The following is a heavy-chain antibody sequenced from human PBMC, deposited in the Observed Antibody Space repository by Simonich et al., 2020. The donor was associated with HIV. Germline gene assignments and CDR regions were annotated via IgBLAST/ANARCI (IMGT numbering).Heavy chain of an antibody. CDR2: IYYIVRT. Sequence: QVQLQQWGAGLLKPSETLSLTCAIYGGSFSGNYWSWIRQPPGKGMEWMGDIYYIVRTTYNPSLKSRLTISVDTSTNQFSLKLSSLTAADTAVYYCAREENTGYDSAFDIWGQGTMVTVSS. CDR1: GGSFSGNY. V-gene: IGHV4-34*11. D-gene: IGHD5-12*01. CDR3: AREENTGYDSAFDI. J-gene: IGHJ3*02.